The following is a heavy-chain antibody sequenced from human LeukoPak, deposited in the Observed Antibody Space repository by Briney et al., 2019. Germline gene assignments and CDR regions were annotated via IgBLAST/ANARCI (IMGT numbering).Heavy chain of an antibody. CDR1: GGSFSGYY. J-gene: IGHJ3*02. V-gene: IGHV4-34*01. Sequence: SETPSLTCAVYGGSFSGYYWSWIRQPPGKGLEWIGEINHSGSTNYNPSLKSRVTISVDTSKKQFSLKLSSVTAADTAVYYCARRNDYEAFDIWGQGTMVTVSS. CDR2: INHSGST. D-gene: IGHD4-17*01. CDR3: ARRNDYEAFDI.